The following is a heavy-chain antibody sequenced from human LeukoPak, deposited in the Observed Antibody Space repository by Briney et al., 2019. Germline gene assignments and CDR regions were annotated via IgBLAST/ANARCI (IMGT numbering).Heavy chain of an antibody. CDR2: ISSSSTTI. D-gene: IGHD3-10*01. Sequence: PGGSLRLSCAASGFTFSTYNMNWVRQAPGKGLDWVSYISSSSTTIYYADSVKGRFTISRDNSKNTLYLQMNSLRAEDTAVYYCAKVVGGSGEYYYYMDVWGKGTTVTISS. J-gene: IGHJ6*03. CDR1: GFTFSTYN. V-gene: IGHV3-48*01. CDR3: AKVVGGSGEYYYYMDV.